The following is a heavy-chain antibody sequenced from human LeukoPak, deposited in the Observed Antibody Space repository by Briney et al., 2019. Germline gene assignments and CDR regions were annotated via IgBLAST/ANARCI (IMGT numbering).Heavy chain of an antibody. Sequence: GGSLRLSCAASGFTFSFYAMNWVRQAPGKGLDWVSGISDSGGNTYYADSVKGRFTVSRDNSKNTLYLQMNSLRAEDTAVYYCAKVRYSGYVVLAHWGQGTLVTVSS. CDR3: AKVRYSGYVVLAH. CDR2: ISDSGGNT. V-gene: IGHV3-23*01. CDR1: GFTFSFYA. D-gene: IGHD5-12*01. J-gene: IGHJ4*02.